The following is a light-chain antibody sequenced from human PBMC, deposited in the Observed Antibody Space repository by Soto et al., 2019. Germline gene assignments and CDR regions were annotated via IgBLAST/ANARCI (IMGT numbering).Light chain of an antibody. CDR3: AAWDDSLNGWV. CDR2: SNN. V-gene: IGLV1-44*01. J-gene: IGLJ3*02. Sequence: QSVLTKPPSASGTPGQRVTIPCSGSSSNIGSTTVNWYQQLPGTAPKLLIYSNNQRPSGAPDRVSGSKSGTSASLAISGLQSEDEADYYCAAWDDSLNGWVFGGGTKLTVL. CDR1: SSNIGSTT.